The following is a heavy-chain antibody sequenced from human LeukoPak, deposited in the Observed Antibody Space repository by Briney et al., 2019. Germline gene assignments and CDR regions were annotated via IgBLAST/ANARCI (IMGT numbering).Heavy chain of an antibody. CDR3: ARDQIIVATILDYYYGMDV. CDR2: IWSDENKN. D-gene: IGHD5-12*01. Sequence: GGSLRLSCAASGFTFSDYGMHWVRQAPGKGLEWVAVIWSDENKNYYGDSVKGRFTISRDNFKRTLYLQMNSLRVEGTAVYYCARDQIIVATILDYYYGMDVWGQGTTVTVSS. V-gene: IGHV3-33*01. CDR1: GFTFSDYG. J-gene: IGHJ6*02.